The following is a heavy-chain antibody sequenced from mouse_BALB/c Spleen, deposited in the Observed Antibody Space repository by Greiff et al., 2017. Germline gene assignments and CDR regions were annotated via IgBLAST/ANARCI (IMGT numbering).Heavy chain of an antibody. CDR1: GFSLTSYG. CDR3: ARAGYYGSSYAWFAY. J-gene: IGHJ3*01. CDR2: IWAGGST. Sequence: VKLLESGPGLVAPSQSLSITCTVSGFSLTSYGVHWVRQPPGKGLEWLGVIWAGGSTNYNSALMSRLSISKDNSKSQVFLKMNSLQTDDTAMYYCARAGYYGSSYAWFAYWGQGTLVTVSA. D-gene: IGHD1-1*01. V-gene: IGHV2-9*02.